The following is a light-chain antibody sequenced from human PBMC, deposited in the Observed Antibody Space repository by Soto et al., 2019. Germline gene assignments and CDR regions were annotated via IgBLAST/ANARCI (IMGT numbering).Light chain of an antibody. Sequence: QSALTQPPSVSGSPGQSVTISCTGTSSDVGYYDRVSWYQQPPGTAPKLIIYEVTNRPSGVPGRFSGSKSGNTASLTISGLQAEDEADYFCSSYTSSTTFVLFGGGTKVTVL. J-gene: IGLJ2*01. CDR2: EVT. V-gene: IGLV2-18*02. CDR1: SSDVGYYDR. CDR3: SSYTSSTTFVL.